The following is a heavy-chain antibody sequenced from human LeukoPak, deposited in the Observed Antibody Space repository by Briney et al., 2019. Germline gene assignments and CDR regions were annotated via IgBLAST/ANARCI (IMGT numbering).Heavy chain of an antibody. D-gene: IGHD1-14*01. CDR2: IYSGGST. J-gene: IGHJ3*02. Sequence: GGSLRLSCAASGLTVSSIYMSWVRQAPGKGLEWVSVIYSGGSTDYADSVKGRFTISRDNSKNTLYLQMNSLRAEDTAVYYCAKDPEGDAFDIWGQGTMVTVSS. V-gene: IGHV3-53*05. CDR3: AKDPEGDAFDI. CDR1: GLTVSSIY.